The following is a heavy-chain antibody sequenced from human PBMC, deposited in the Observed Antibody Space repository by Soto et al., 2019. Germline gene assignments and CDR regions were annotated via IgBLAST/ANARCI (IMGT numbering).Heavy chain of an antibody. Sequence: SETLSLTCTVSGGSISSYYWSWIRQPAGKGLEWIGRIYTSGSTNYNPSLKSRVTMSVDTSKNQFSLKLSSVTAADAAVYYCARAGYDILTGYGYGYYYYGMDVWGQGTTVTVSS. CDR2: IYTSGST. CDR1: GGSISSYY. V-gene: IGHV4-4*07. CDR3: ARAGYDILTGYGYGYYYYGMDV. D-gene: IGHD3-9*01. J-gene: IGHJ6*02.